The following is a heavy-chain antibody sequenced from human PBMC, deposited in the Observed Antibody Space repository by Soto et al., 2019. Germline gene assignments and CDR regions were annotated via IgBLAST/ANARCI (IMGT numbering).Heavy chain of an antibody. J-gene: IGHJ3*02. Sequence: ASVKVSCKASGGTFSSYAISWVRQAPGQGLEWMGGIIPIFGTANYAQKFQGRVTITADESTSTAYMELSSLRSEDTAVYYCSIGTTVVIPPRLPTDAFDIWGQGTTVTVSS. CDR3: SIGTTVVIPPRLPTDAFDI. D-gene: IGHD4-17*01. CDR2: IIPIFGTA. V-gene: IGHV1-69*13. CDR1: GGTFSSYA.